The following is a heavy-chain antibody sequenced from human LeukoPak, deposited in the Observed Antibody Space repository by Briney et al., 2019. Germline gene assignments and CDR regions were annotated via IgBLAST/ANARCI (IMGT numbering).Heavy chain of an antibody. CDR3: ARQPRDCSSTSCYGDWFDP. D-gene: IGHD2-2*01. V-gene: IGHV4-59*08. J-gene: IGHJ5*02. Sequence: SETLYLTCTVSGGSISSYYWSWIRQPPGKGLEWIGYIYYSGSTNYNPSLKSRVTISVDTSKNQFSLKLSSVPAADTAVYYCARQPRDCSSTSCYGDWFDPWGQGTLVTVSS. CDR2: IYYSGST. CDR1: GGSISSYY.